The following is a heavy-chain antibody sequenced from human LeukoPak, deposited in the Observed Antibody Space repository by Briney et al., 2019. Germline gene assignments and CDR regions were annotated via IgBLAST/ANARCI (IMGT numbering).Heavy chain of an antibody. Sequence: GGSLRLSCAASGFTFSSYWMSWVRRAPGNGLEWVANIKQDGSEKYYVDSVEGRFTISRVNAKNSLYLQMNSLRAEDTAVYYCARTTGYSSGWYYNYYYGMDVWGQGTTVTVSS. CDR1: GFTFSSYW. CDR3: ARTTGYSSGWYYNYYYGMDV. CDR2: IKQDGSEK. D-gene: IGHD6-19*01. J-gene: IGHJ6*02. V-gene: IGHV3-7*04.